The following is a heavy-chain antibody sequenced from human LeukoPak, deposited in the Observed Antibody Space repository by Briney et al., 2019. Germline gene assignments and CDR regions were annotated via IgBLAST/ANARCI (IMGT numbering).Heavy chain of an antibody. CDR3: ARGRPEVVIDY. D-gene: IGHD4-23*01. CDR2: IKQDGSEK. Sequence: GGSLRLSCAASGFTFSSYWMSWVRQAPGKGLEWVANIKQDGSEKYYVDSVKGRFTISRDNARNSLYLQMNSLRAEDTAVYYCARGRPEVVIDYWGQGTLVTVSS. V-gene: IGHV3-7*01. J-gene: IGHJ4*02. CDR1: GFTFSSYW.